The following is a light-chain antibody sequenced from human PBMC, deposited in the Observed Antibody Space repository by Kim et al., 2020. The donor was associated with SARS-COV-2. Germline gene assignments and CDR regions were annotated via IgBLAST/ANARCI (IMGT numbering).Light chain of an antibody. Sequence: SWSPGERAPLSCRASQSVSSNLAWFQQKPGQPPRLLISDASTRATGIPARFSGSGSGTDFTLTISSLQSEDFAVYYCQQYNTWPLTFGGGTRVEI. V-gene: IGKV3D-15*01. CDR2: DAS. CDR1: QSVSSN. CDR3: QQYNTWPLT. J-gene: IGKJ4*01.